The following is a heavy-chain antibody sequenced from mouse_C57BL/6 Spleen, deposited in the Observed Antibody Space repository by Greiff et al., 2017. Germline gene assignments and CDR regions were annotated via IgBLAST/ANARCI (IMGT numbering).Heavy chain of an antibody. D-gene: IGHD2-3*01. V-gene: IGHV1-50*01. CDR3: ARSDGTGSYYFDY. Sequence: VQLQQPGAELVKPGASVKLSCKASGYTFTSYWMQWVKQRPGQGLEWIGEIDPSDSYTNYNQKFKGKATLTVDTSSSTAYMQLSSLTSEDSAVYYCARSDGTGSYYFDYWGQGTTLTVSS. CDR2: IDPSDSYT. J-gene: IGHJ2*01. CDR1: GYTFTSYW.